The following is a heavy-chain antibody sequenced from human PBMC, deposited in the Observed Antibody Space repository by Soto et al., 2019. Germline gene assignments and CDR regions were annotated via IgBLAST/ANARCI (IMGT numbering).Heavy chain of an antibody. J-gene: IGHJ4*02. V-gene: IGHV4-31*03. D-gene: IGHD2-15*01. CDR3: ARALYGGNHFDY. Sequence: SETLSLTCTVSGGSISSGGYYWSWIRQHPGKGLEWIGYIYYSGSTYYNPSLKSRVTISVDTSKNQFSLKLSSVTAADTAVYYCARALYGGNHFDYWGQGTLVTVPQ. CDR1: GGSISSGGYY. CDR2: IYYSGST.